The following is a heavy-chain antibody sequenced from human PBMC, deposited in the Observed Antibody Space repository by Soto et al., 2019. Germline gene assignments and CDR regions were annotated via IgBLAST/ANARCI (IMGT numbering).Heavy chain of an antibody. CDR1: GYIFTSYW. CDR3: ARHSSGYFLD. Sequence: GESLKISCKGSGYIFTSYWISWVRQMPGKGLEWMGRIDPSDFYTYYSPSFQGHVTISADKSISTAYLQWSSLKASDTAMYYCARHSSGYFLDWGRGTLVTVSS. J-gene: IGHJ4*02. CDR2: IDPSDFYT. D-gene: IGHD3-22*01. V-gene: IGHV5-10-1*01.